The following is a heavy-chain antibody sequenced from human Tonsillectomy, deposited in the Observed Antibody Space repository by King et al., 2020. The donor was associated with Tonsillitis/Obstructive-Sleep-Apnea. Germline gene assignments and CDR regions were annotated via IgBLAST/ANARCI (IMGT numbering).Heavy chain of an antibody. Sequence: VQLVESGGGLVQPGGSLRLSCAASGFTFSSYWMHWVRQAPGKGLVWVSRINSDGSSTSSADSVKGRFTISRDNAKNTLYLQMNSLRAEDTAVDYCARDYGELEAHFDYWGQGTLVTVSS. J-gene: IGHJ4*02. CDR2: INSDGSST. CDR3: ARDYGELEAHFDY. D-gene: IGHD1-1*01. V-gene: IGHV3-74*01. CDR1: GFTFSSYW.